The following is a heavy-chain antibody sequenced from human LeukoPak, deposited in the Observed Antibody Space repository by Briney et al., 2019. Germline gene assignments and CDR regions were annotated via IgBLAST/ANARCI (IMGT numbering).Heavy chain of an antibody. CDR2: ISGSGVST. V-gene: IGHV3-23*01. CDR3: ANPTVVTLFSY. J-gene: IGHJ4*02. D-gene: IGHD4-23*01. CDR1: GFTFSTHS. Sequence: GGSLRLSCAASGFTFSTHSMNWVRQAPGKGLEWVSAISGSGVSTYYADSVKGRFTISRDNSKNTLYLQMNGLRAEDTAVYYCANPTVVTLFSYWGQGTLVTVSS.